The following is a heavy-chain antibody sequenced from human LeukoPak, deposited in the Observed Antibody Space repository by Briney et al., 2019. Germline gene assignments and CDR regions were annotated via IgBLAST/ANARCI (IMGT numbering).Heavy chain of an antibody. D-gene: IGHD3-22*01. CDR3: ARGYDSSGYYFDY. J-gene: IGHJ4*02. V-gene: IGHV1-2*06. CDR2: INPNSGGT. CDR1: GYTFTGYY. Sequence: GASVKVSCKASGYTFTGYYMHWVRQAPGQGLQWMGRINPNSGGTDYAQKFQGRVTMTRDTSISTAYMELSRLRSDDTAVYYCARGYDSSGYYFDYWGQGTLVTVSS.